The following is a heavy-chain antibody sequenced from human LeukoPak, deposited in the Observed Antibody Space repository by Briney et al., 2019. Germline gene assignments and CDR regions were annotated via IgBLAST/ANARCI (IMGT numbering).Heavy chain of an antibody. Sequence: ASVKVSCKASGYTFTGYYMHWVRQAPGQGLEWMGWINPNSGGTNYAQKFQGRVTMTRDMSTSTVYMELRSLRSDDTAVYYCATSNNSSSWYRRAFDIWGQGTMVTVSS. D-gene: IGHD6-13*01. CDR2: INPNSGGT. J-gene: IGHJ3*02. CDR3: ATSNNSSSWYRRAFDI. CDR1: GYTFTGYY. V-gene: IGHV1-2*02.